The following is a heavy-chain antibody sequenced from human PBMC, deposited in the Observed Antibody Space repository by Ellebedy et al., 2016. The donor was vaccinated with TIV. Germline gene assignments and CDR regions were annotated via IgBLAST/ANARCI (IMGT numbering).Heavy chain of an antibody. D-gene: IGHD6-6*01. Sequence: ASVKVSCKASGYTFTSYYMHWVRQAPGQGLEWMGIINPSGGSTSYAQKFQGRVTMTRDTSTSTVYMELSSLRSEDTAVYYCARDHIEYSSSPPYYYGMDVWGRGTTVTVSS. V-gene: IGHV1-46*01. J-gene: IGHJ6*02. CDR3: ARDHIEYSSSPPYYYGMDV. CDR1: GYTFTSYY. CDR2: INPSGGST.